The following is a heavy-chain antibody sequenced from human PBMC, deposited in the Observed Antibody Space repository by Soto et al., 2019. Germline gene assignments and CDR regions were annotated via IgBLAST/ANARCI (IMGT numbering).Heavy chain of an antibody. V-gene: IGHV4-59*07. CDR1: GGSMCSSV. J-gene: IGHJ5*02. D-gene: IGHD6-13*01. CDR2: IYYSGST. Sequence: PSDSTYLTCAASGGSMCSSVCTWTRQNPEKGLEWIGYIYYSGSTNYNPSLKSRVTISVDTSKNQFSLKLSSVTAADTAVYYCARGHRQLVPKLQYVFGPCGQGTLVTVSS. CDR3: ARGHRQLVPKLQYVFGP.